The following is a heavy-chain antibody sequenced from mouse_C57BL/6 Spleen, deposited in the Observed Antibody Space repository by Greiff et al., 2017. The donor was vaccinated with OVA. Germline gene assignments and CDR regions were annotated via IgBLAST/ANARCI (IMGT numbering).Heavy chain of an antibody. CDR2: IYPGDGDT. D-gene: IGHD2-3*01. Sequence: VQLQQSGAELVKPGASVKISCKASGYAFSSYWMNWLKQRPGKGLEWIGQIYPGDGDTNYNGKFKGKATLTADKSSSTAYMQLSSLTSEDSAVYFCANDGYSWFACWGQGTLVTVSA. CDR1: GYAFSSYW. CDR3: ANDGYSWFAC. J-gene: IGHJ3*01. V-gene: IGHV1-80*01.